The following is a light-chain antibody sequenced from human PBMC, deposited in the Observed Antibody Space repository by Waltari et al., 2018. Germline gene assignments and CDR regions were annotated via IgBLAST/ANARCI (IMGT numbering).Light chain of an antibody. V-gene: IGLV1-51*01. CDR3: ETWDTSLSAVL. CDR2: DND. CDR1: SSNIENNY. Sequence: CSGSSSNIENNYVTWYQQLPGTAPKLLIYDNDKRPSGIPDRFSGSKSGTSATLGITGLQTGDEADYYCETWDTSLSAVLFGGGTRLTVL. J-gene: IGLJ2*01.